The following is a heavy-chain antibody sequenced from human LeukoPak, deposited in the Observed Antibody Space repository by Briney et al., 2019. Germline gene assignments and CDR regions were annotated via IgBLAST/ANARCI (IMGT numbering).Heavy chain of an antibody. V-gene: IGHV1-18*01. CDR2: ISAYNGNT. CDR1: GYTFTSYG. Sequence: ASVKVSCKASGYTFTSYGISWVRQAPGRGLEWMGWISAYNGNTNYAQKLQGRVTMTTDTSTSTAYMELRSLRSDDTAVYYCARGGPILLWFGDPLGAFDIWGQGTMVTVSS. J-gene: IGHJ3*02. CDR3: ARGGPILLWFGDPLGAFDI. D-gene: IGHD3-10*01.